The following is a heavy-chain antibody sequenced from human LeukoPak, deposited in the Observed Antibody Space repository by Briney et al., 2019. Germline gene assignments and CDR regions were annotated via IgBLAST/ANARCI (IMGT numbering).Heavy chain of an antibody. D-gene: IGHD3-3*01. Sequence: ASVKVSCKASGYTFTGYYMHWVRQAPGQGLEWMGRINPNSGGTNYAQKFQGRVTMTRDTSISTAYMELSRLRSDDTAVYYCARDSRITIFGVVTHFDHWGQGTLVTVSS. CDR1: GYTFTGYY. CDR2: INPNSGGT. CDR3: ARDSRITIFGVVTHFDH. J-gene: IGHJ4*02. V-gene: IGHV1-2*06.